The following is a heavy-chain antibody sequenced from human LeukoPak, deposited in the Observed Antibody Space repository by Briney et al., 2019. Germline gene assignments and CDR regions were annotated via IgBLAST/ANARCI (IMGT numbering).Heavy chain of an antibody. J-gene: IGHJ6*02. V-gene: IGHV3-73*01. CDR3: IRGAASGSYYGFDV. D-gene: IGHD1-26*01. Sequence: GGSLRLSCAASGFSFSGSAVHWVRQASGKGLEWVGRIRSKANNYATAYATSVKGRFTLSRDDSKNTAYLQMNSLKTEDTAVYYCIRGAASGSYYGFDVWGQGATVTVSS. CDR2: IRSKANNYAT. CDR1: GFSFSGSA.